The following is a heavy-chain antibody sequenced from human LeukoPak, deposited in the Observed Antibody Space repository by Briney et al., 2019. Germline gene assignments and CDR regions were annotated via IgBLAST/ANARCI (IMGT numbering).Heavy chain of an antibody. CDR1: GFTFSSYW. J-gene: IGHJ4*02. V-gene: IGHV3-7*01. CDR2: KDQDGSEK. Sequence: PGGSLRLSCAVSGFTFSSYWMTWVRQAPGKGLEWVANKDQDGSEKHCLDSVKGRFTVSRDNSQNTLSLQMNSLRAEDTAVYYCAKPDDNSNYRILDYWGQGTLVTVSS. CDR3: AKPDDNSNYRILDY. D-gene: IGHD4-11*01.